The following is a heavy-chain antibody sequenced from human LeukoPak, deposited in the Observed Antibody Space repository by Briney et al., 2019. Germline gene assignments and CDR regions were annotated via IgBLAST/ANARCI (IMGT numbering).Heavy chain of an antibody. CDR1: GYTLTELS. CDR2: IIPMFGTA. Sequence: SVKVSCKVSGYTLTELSMHWVRQAPGQGLEWMGGIIPMFGTADYAQKFQGRVTITADESTSTAYMQLSSLRSEDTAVYYCASAGHLGIVVAMLDSWGQGTLVTVSS. D-gene: IGHD3-22*01. V-gene: IGHV1-69*13. CDR3: ASAGHLGIVVAMLDS. J-gene: IGHJ4*02.